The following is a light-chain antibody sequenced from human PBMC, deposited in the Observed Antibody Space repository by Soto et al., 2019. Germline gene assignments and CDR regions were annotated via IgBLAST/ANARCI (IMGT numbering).Light chain of an antibody. CDR3: NSLRVNHLYV. CDR1: SSDVGRYNT. Sequence: QSVLTQPASVSGSPGQTITISCTGTSSDVGRYNTVSWYQHHPVKAPKLIIYEVTHRPAGISDRFSASKSGNTASLTISGLQAEDEADYYCNSLRVNHLYVFGSGTKVTVL. J-gene: IGLJ1*01. V-gene: IGLV2-14*01. CDR2: EVT.